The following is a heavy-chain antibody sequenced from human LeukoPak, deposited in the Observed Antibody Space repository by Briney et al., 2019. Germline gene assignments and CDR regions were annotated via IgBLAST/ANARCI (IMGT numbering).Heavy chain of an antibody. J-gene: IGHJ4*02. Sequence: SETLSLTCAVYGGSFSGYYWSWIRQPPGKGLEWIGEINHSGSTNYNPSLKSRVTISVDTSKNQFSLKLSSVTAADTAVYYCARGPDYYSGSFDYWGQGTLVTVPS. V-gene: IGHV4-34*01. CDR2: INHSGST. CDR3: ARGPDYYSGSFDY. D-gene: IGHD1-26*01. CDR1: GGSFSGYY.